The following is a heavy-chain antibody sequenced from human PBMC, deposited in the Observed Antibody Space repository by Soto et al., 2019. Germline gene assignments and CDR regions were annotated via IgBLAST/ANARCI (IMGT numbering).Heavy chain of an antibody. CDR2: IRSKANNYAT. CDR3: SRQASDFWSGKPQYYMDV. CDR1: GFTFSGSA. Sequence: EVQLVESGGGLVQPGGSLKLSCAASGFTFSGSAMHWVRQASGKGLEWVGRIRSKANNYATAYGASVKARFTISRDDSKNTAYLKMTSLKTEDTAVYYCSRQASDFWSGKPQYYMDVWGKGTTVTVSS. J-gene: IGHJ6*03. D-gene: IGHD3-3*01. V-gene: IGHV3-73*01.